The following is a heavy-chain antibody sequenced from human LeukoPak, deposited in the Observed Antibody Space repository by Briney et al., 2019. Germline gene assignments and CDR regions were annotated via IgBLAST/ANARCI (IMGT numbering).Heavy chain of an antibody. D-gene: IGHD1-20*01. J-gene: IGHJ5*02. CDR2: ISGSGGST. CDR1: GFTFSSYA. Sequence: PGGSLRLSCAASGFTFSSYAMSWVRQAPGKGLEWVSAISGSGGSTYYADSVKGRFTISRDNSKNTLYLQMSSLRAEDTAVYYCAKDREPLTGTTWFDPWGQGTLVTVSS. CDR3: AKDREPLTGTTWFDP. V-gene: IGHV3-23*01.